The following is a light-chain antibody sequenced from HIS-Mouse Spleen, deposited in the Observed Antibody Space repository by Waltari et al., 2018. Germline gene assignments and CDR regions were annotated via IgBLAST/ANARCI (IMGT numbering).Light chain of an antibody. CDR3: YSPDSSGNHRV. J-gene: IGLJ2*01. V-gene: IGLV3-10*01. CDR1: ALPKKY. Sequence: SYELTQPPSVSVSPGQTARITCSGDALPKKYAYWYKQKSGQAPVLVIYEDSKRPSGIPEGFSGSSSGTMGTLTISGSQVEDEADYYCYSPDSSGNHRVFGGGTKLTVL. CDR2: EDS.